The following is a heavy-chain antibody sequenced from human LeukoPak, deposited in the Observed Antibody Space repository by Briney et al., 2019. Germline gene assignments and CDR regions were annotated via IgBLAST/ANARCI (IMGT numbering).Heavy chain of an antibody. V-gene: IGHV1-2*02. D-gene: IGHD3-10*01. CDR2: INPNSGGT. CDR3: ARVGFGSGSYYDAFDI. J-gene: IGHJ3*02. Sequence: GASVKVSCKASGYTFACYYMHWVRQAPGQGLEWMGWINPNSGGTNFAQKSQGRVTMTRDTSISTAYMELSSLTSDDTAVYYCARVGFGSGSYYDAFDIWGQGTMVAVSS. CDR1: GYTFACYY.